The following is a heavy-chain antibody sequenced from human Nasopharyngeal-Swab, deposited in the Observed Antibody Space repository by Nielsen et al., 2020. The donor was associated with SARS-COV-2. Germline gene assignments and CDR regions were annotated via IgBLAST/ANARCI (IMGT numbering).Heavy chain of an antibody. Sequence: GESLKISCAASGFTVSSNYMSWVRQAPGKGLEWVSAISGSGGSTYYADSVKGRFTISRDNSKNTLYLQMNSLRAEDTAVYYCAKGYYVGGGQGTLVTVSS. J-gene: IGHJ4*02. CDR1: GFTVSSNY. CDR3: AKGYYVG. D-gene: IGHD3-22*01. V-gene: IGHV3-23*01. CDR2: ISGSGGST.